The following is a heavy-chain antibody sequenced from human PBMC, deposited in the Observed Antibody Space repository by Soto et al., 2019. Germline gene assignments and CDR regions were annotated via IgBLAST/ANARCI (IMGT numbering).Heavy chain of an antibody. D-gene: IGHD3-22*01. J-gene: IGHJ3*02. CDR3: ARVDYYDSSGGSCQYDAFAI. CDR2: IWYDGSNK. V-gene: IGHV3-33*01. Sequence: GGSLRLSCAASGFTFSSYGMHWVRQAPGKGLEWVAVIWYDGSNKYYADSVKGRFTISRDNSKNTLYLQMNSLRAEDTAVYYCARVDYYDSSGGSCQYDAFAIRGQGTMVTVSS. CDR1: GFTFSSYG.